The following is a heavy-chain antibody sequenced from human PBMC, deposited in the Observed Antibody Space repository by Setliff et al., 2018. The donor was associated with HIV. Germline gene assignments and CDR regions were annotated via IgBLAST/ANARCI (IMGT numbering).Heavy chain of an antibody. CDR2: MNTDGSST. J-gene: IGHJ4*02. D-gene: IGHD3-22*01. Sequence: GGSLRLSCAASGFTFSSYWMHWVRQAPGKGLVWVFGMNTDGSSTRYADSVKGRFTISRDNAKNMLYLQMNSLRAEDTAVYYCAKDRYYDSSGSPFDYWGQGTLVTVSS. CDR1: GFTFSSYW. V-gene: IGHV3-74*01. CDR3: AKDRYYDSSGSPFDY.